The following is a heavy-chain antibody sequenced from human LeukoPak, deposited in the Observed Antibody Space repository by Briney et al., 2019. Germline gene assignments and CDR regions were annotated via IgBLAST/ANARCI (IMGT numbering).Heavy chain of an antibody. Sequence: GGSLRLPCAASGFAFYTYAMHWVRQASGQGLEWGASIWRGGNYKFYSNSVRGLFTISRDNSKNTVSLQMYNPRAEDTAAYYCAREIFGSGSCPDFWGQGTLVTVSS. V-gene: IGHV3-33*01. D-gene: IGHD3-10*01. J-gene: IGHJ4*02. CDR2: IWRGGNYK. CDR3: AREIFGSGSCPDF. CDR1: GFAFYTYA.